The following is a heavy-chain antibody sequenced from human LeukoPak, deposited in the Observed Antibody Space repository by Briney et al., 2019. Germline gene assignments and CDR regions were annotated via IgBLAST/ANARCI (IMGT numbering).Heavy chain of an antibody. CDR1: GFTFSNYG. CDR3: AKASGYYYDSSGYYLGAFDI. CDR2: ISGRSDNT. J-gene: IGHJ3*02. V-gene: IGHV3-23*01. Sequence: PGGSLRLSCAASGFTFSNYGMNWVRQAPGKGLEWVSTISGRSDNTYYADSVKGRFTISRDNSKDTLYLQLNYLRAEDTAVYYCAKASGYYYDSSGYYLGAFDIWGPGTMVTVSS. D-gene: IGHD3-22*01.